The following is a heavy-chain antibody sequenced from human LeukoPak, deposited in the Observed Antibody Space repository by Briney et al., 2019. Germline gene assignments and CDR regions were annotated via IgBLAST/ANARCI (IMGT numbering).Heavy chain of an antibody. CDR2: ISGSGGNT. D-gene: IGHD2-8*02. V-gene: IGHV3-23*01. CDR3: AKPLGYCTGGVCYSNYFDP. J-gene: IGHJ5*02. CDR1: GFTFYNYA. Sequence: GGSLRLSCPASGFTFYNYAMSWARQAPEKGLEWVSTISGSGGNTYCADSVKGRFTISRDNSENTLYLQMNSLRAEDTAVYYCAKPLGYCTGGVCYSNYFDPWGQGTLVTVSS.